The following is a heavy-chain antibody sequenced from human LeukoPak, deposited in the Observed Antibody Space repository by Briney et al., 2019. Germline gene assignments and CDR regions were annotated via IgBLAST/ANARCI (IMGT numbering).Heavy chain of an antibody. CDR1: GFTFSDYY. CDR3: AKDPLIRPGYSSTWYDY. J-gene: IGHJ4*02. D-gene: IGHD6-13*01. V-gene: IGHV3-11*01. Sequence: GGSLRLSCAASGFTFSDYYMSWIRQAPGKGLEWVSYISSSGSTIYYADSVKGRFTISRDNAKNSLYLQMNSLRAEDTAVYYCAKDPLIRPGYSSTWYDYWGQGTLVTVSS. CDR2: ISSSGSTI.